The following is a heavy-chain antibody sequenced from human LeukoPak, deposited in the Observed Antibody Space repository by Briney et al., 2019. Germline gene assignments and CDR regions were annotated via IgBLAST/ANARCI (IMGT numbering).Heavy chain of an antibody. CDR3: ARKIWGDSSGYYDY. V-gene: IGHV4-39*07. D-gene: IGHD3-22*01. CDR2: IYYSGST. Sequence: SETLSLTCTVSGGSISSSSYYWGWIRQPPGKGLEWIGSIYYSGSTNYNPSLKSRVTISVDTSKNQFSLKLSSVTAADTAVYYCARKIWGDSSGYYDYWGQGTLVTVSS. CDR1: GGSISSSSYY. J-gene: IGHJ4*02.